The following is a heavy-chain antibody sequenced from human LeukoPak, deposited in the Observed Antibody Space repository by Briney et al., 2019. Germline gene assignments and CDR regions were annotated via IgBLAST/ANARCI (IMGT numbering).Heavy chain of an antibody. CDR3: ARANFLYCSSSTCLFDY. CDR2: INPNDGDT. CDR1: GYTFTTYY. Sequence: ASVKVSCTASGYTFTTYYMHWVRQAPGQGFEWMGWINPNDGDTNHAQKFQGRVTMTRDTSISTAHMEVSRLRSDDTAVYYCARANFLYCSSSTCLFDYWGQGTLVTVSS. D-gene: IGHD2-2*01. V-gene: IGHV1-2*02. J-gene: IGHJ4*02.